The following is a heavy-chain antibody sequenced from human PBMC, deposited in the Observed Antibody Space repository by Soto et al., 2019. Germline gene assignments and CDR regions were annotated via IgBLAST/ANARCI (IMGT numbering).Heavy chain of an antibody. CDR3: ARNTYYYDSSGYYYPKIFDY. Sequence: SETLSLTCAVSGGSISSGGYSWSWIRQPPGKGLEWIGYIYHSGSTYYNPSLKSRVTISVDRSKNQFSLKLSSVTAADTAVYYFARNTYYYDSSGYYYPKIFDYWGQGTLVTVSS. CDR1: GGSISSGGYS. V-gene: IGHV4-30-2*01. CDR2: IYHSGST. J-gene: IGHJ4*02. D-gene: IGHD3-22*01.